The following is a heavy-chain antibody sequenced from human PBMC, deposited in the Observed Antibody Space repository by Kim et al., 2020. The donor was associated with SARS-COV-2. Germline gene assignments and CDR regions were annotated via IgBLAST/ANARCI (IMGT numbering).Heavy chain of an antibody. Sequence: SETLSLTCTVSGGSISGSTSYWGWIRQPPGKGLEWIGSIFYSGSTYYNPSLRSRVTISVHTSTTKFSLKLNSVTAADTAVYYCARHVIAEHFDYWGHGTLFTVST. CDR1: GGSISGSTSY. V-gene: IGHV4-39*01. CDR3: ARHVIAEHFDY. CDR2: IFYSGST. D-gene: IGHD6-13*01. J-gene: IGHJ4*01.